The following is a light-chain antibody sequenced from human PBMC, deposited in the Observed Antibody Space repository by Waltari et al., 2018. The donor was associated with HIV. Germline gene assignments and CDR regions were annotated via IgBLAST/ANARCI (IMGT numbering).Light chain of an antibody. CDR3: MQALQTPLT. J-gene: IGKJ3*01. CDR1: QSLPHSNGYTY. V-gene: IGKV2-28*01. Sequence: DIVMTQSPLSLPVTPGEPAAISCRSSQSLPHSNGYTYLDWYLQKPGQSPQLLIYLGSNRASGVPYRFSGSGSGTDFTLKISRVEAEDVGVYYCMQALQTPLTFGPGTKVDIK. CDR2: LGS.